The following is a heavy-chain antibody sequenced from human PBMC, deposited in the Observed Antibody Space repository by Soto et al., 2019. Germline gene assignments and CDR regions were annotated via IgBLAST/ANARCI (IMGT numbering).Heavy chain of an antibody. D-gene: IGHD6-19*01. J-gene: IGHJ4*02. V-gene: IGHV3-48*02. Sequence: SVKGRFTISRDNAKNSVYLQMNSLRDEDTAVYYCASSVEGHFDYWGQGTVVTVSS. CDR3: ASSVEGHFDY.